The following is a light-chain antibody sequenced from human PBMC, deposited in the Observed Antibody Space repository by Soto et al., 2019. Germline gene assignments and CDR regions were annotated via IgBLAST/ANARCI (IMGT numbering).Light chain of an antibody. CDR1: QSISSW. Sequence: DIQMTQSPSTLSASVGDRVTITCRASQSISSWLAWYQQKPGKAPDLLIYKASSLESGVPSRFSGSGSGTEFTLTISSLQPDDFAPYYCQQYYTYSMTFGQGTKVEIK. J-gene: IGKJ1*01. V-gene: IGKV1-5*03. CDR2: KAS. CDR3: QQYYTYSMT.